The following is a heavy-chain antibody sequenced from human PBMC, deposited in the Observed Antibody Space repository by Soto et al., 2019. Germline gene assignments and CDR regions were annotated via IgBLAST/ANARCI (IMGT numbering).Heavy chain of an antibody. CDR3: ARGGVDYYDSSGYYFSPYYFDY. J-gene: IGHJ4*02. Sequence: SETLSLTCAVSGGSISSGGYSWSWIRQPPGKGLEWIGYIYHSGSTYYNPSLKSRVTISVDRSRNQSSLKLSSVTAADTAVYYCARGGVDYYDSSGYYFSPYYFDYWGQGTLVTVSS. D-gene: IGHD3-22*01. CDR2: IYHSGST. CDR1: GGSISSGGYS. V-gene: IGHV4-30-2*01.